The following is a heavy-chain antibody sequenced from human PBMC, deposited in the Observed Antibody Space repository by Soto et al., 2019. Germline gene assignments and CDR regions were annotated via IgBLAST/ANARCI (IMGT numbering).Heavy chain of an antibody. V-gene: IGHV3-13*01. D-gene: IGHD3-16*01. J-gene: IGHJ4*02. Sequence: EVQLVESGGGLVQPGGSLRLSCAASGFTFSSYAMHWVRQPAGKRLEWVSGIGAAGDTYYPGSVKGRFTISRENAKNSLYLQMNSLRAGDTAVYYCAAGGVTSVAQFDYWGQGTLVTVSS. CDR2: IGAAGDT. CDR3: AAGGVTSVAQFDY. CDR1: GFTFSSYA.